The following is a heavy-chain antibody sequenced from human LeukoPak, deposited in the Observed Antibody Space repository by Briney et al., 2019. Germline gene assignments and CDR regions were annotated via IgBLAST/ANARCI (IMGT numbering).Heavy chain of an antibody. CDR2: ISAYNGNT. V-gene: IGHV1-18*01. CDR1: GYTFTSYG. CDR3: ARLRFLEWSFDY. D-gene: IGHD3-3*01. Sequence: ASVKVSCKASGYTFTSYGISCVRQAPGQGLEWMGWISAYNGNTNYAQKLQGRVTMTTDTSTSTAYMELRSLRSDDTAVYYCARLRFLEWSFDYWGQGTLVTVSS. J-gene: IGHJ4*02.